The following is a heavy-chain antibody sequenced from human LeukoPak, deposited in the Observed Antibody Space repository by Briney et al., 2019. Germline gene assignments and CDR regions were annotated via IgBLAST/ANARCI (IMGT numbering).Heavy chain of an antibody. Sequence: PSETLSLTCTASGGSISSSSYYWGWIRQPPGKGLEWIGSIYYSGSTYYNPSLKSRVTISVDTSKNQFSLKLSSVTAADTAVYYCARQRRSLLSPFDYWGQGTLVTVSS. J-gene: IGHJ4*02. D-gene: IGHD3-16*02. V-gene: IGHV4-39*01. CDR1: GGSISSSSYY. CDR2: IYYSGST. CDR3: ARQRRSLLSPFDY.